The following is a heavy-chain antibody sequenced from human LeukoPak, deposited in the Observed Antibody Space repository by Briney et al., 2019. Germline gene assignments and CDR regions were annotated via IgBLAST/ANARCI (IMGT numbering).Heavy chain of an antibody. J-gene: IGHJ4*02. CDR3: ARDGYYDSSGHTLPRY. CDR2: VNVYNGNT. D-gene: IGHD3-22*01. V-gene: IGHV1-18*04. CDR1: GYTFTGYY. Sequence: ASVKVSRKASGYTFTGYYTHWVRQAPGQGLEWMGWVNVYNGNTNYAQKLQGRVTMTTDASTSTTYMDLRSLRSDDTAVYYCARDGYYDSSGHTLPRYWGQGTLVTVSS.